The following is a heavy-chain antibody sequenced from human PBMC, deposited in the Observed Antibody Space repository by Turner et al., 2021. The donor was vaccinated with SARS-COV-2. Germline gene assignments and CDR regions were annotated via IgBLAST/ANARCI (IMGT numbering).Heavy chain of an antibody. J-gene: IGHJ4*02. Sequence: EVQVLASGGTLVQPGGSLRLSCAVSGFIFSNYAMTWVRQAPGRGLEGCCSIFSDGDSTYYADSVKGRFTITRDDSKNTVSLQMNSLRAEDTALYYCAKTRGPVAFHPDSWGQGTLVTVSS. D-gene: IGHD2-2*01. CDR3: AKTRGPVAFHPDS. CDR2: IFSDGDST. CDR1: GFIFSNYA. V-gene: IGHV3-23*01.